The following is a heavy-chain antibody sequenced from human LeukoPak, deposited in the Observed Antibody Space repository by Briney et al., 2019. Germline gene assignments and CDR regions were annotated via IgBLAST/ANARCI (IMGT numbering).Heavy chain of an antibody. J-gene: IGHJ5*02. V-gene: IGHV3-74*01. CDR3: ARARGSGSYWDWFDP. CDR1: GFSFSSYW. Sequence: GGSLRLSCAASGFSFSSYWMHWVRQAPGKGLVWVSRINSDGSSTSYADSVKGRFTISRDNAKNTLYLQMNSLRAEDTAVYYCARARGSGSYWDWFDPWGQGTLVTVSS. D-gene: IGHD3-10*01. CDR2: INSDGSST.